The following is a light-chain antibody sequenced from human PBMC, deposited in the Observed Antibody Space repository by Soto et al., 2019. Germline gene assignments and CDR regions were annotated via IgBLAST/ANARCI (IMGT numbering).Light chain of an antibody. CDR1: QSISNW. J-gene: IGKJ1*01. CDR2: AAS. V-gene: IGKV1-39*01. CDR3: QHSYSTPTK. Sequence: IHLTNTPANLYLSVCKTVPFTCRASQSISNWLAWYQQKPGKAPKLLIFAASSLQSGVPSRFSGSRSGPDFTLTICRLQPEDFTTYYCQHSYSTPTKFGQGSNAEVK.